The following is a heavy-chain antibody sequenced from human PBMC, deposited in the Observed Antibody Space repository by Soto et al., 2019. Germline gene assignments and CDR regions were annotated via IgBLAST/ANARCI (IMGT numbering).Heavy chain of an antibody. J-gene: IGHJ4*02. Sequence: ASVKVSCKASGYTFTSYGISWVRQAPGQGLEWMGWISAYNGNTNYAQKLQGRVTMTTDTSTSTAYMELRSLRSDDTAVYYCAVSTHGYSSSWYEEDYFDYWGQGTLVTVSS. V-gene: IGHV1-18*01. CDR2: ISAYNGNT. CDR1: GYTFTSYG. CDR3: AVSTHGYSSSWYEEDYFDY. D-gene: IGHD6-13*01.